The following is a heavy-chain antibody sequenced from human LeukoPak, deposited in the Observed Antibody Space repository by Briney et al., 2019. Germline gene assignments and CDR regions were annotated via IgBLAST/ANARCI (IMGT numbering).Heavy chain of an antibody. CDR1: GFTFSTYA. V-gene: IGHV3-23*01. CDR3: ARWGNGGAFDI. D-gene: IGHD7-27*01. J-gene: IGHJ3*02. Sequence: EGSLRLSCAASGFTFSTYAVNWVRQAPGKGLEWVSTISGSGDSTYYADSVKGRFTISRDNSKDTLYLQMSSVRVDDTAVYYCARWGNGGAFDIWGQGTMVTVSS. CDR2: ISGSGDST.